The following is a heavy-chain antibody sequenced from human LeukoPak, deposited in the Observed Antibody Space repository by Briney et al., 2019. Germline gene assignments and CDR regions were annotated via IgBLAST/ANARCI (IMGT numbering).Heavy chain of an antibody. CDR3: ARTPPEDWFVGSDRSGFSDWFDP. D-gene: IGHD3-22*01. CDR1: GYSFTSYW. J-gene: IGHJ5*02. Sequence: GESLKISCKGSGYSFTSYWIGWVRQMPGKGLEWMGIIYPGDSDTRYSPSFQGQVTISADKSISTAYLQWSSLKASDTAMYYCARTPPEDWFVGSDRSGFSDWFDPWGQGTLVTVSS. V-gene: IGHV5-51*01. CDR2: IYPGDSDT.